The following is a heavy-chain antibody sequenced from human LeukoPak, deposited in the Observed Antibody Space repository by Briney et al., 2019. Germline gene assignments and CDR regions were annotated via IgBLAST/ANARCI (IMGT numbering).Heavy chain of an antibody. V-gene: IGHV3-48*01. CDR2: IRVISSTT. CDR3: ARSVSLATDSH. J-gene: IGHJ4*02. D-gene: IGHD3-3*01. Sequence: GGSLRLSCAASGVSFSSHSMNWVCHAPGEGLEWVSYIRVISSTTYYAASVKGRFTISRDTAKNPLYLQMSSLTAEDTAVYYCARSVSLATDSHWGQGTLVTVSS. CDR1: GVSFSSHS.